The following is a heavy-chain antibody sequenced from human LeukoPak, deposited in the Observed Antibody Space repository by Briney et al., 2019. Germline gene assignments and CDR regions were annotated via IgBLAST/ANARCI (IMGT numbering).Heavy chain of an antibody. D-gene: IGHD4-11*01. Sequence: PGGSLRLSCAASGFTFSSYAMSWVRQAPGKGLEWVSAISGSGGSTYYADSVKGRFTISRDNSKNTLYLQMNSLRAEDTAVYYCAKFGLQTPYGVGELWFDPWGQGTLVTVSS. CDR3: AKFGLQTPYGVGELWFDP. CDR2: ISGSGGST. J-gene: IGHJ5*02. CDR1: GFTFSSYA. V-gene: IGHV3-23*01.